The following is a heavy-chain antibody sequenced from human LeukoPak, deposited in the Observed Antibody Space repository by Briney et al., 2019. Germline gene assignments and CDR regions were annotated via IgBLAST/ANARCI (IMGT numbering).Heavy chain of an antibody. D-gene: IGHD3-22*01. CDR2: ISAYNGNT. CDR3: ARDSYYDSSGYPERVFDY. Sequence: ASVKVSCKASGYTFTSYGISWVRQAPGQGLEWMGWISAYNGNTNYAQKLQGRVTMTTDTSTSTAYMELRSLRSDDTAVYYCARDSYYDSSGYPERVFDYWGQGTLVTVSS. J-gene: IGHJ4*02. CDR1: GYTFTSYG. V-gene: IGHV1-18*01.